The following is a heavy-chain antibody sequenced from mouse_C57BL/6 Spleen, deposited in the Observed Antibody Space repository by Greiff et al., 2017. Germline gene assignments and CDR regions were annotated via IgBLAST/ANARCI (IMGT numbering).Heavy chain of an antibody. Sequence: QVHVKQPGAELVKPGASVKLSCKASGYTFTSYWMHWVKQRPGQGLEWIGMIHPNSGSTNYNEKFKSKATLTVDKSSSTAYMQLSSLTSEDSAVYYCARGHYYGSSDDAMDYWGQGTSVTVSS. D-gene: IGHD1-1*01. J-gene: IGHJ4*01. CDR3: ARGHYYGSSDDAMDY. CDR2: IHPNSGST. V-gene: IGHV1-64*01. CDR1: GYTFTSYW.